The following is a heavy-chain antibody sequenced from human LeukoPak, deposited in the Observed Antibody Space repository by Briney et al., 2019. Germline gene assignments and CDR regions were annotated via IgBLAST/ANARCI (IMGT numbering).Heavy chain of an antibody. CDR1: GYTFTGYY. CDR2: INPNSGGT. V-gene: IGHV1-2*02. Sequence: ASVKVSCKASGYTFTGYYMHWVRQAPGQGLEWMGWINPNSGGTNYAQKFQGRVTMTRDTSISTAYMELSRLRSDDTAVYYCASSDYGDYGWFDPWGQGTLVTVSS. J-gene: IGHJ5*02. CDR3: ASSDYGDYGWFDP. D-gene: IGHD4-17*01.